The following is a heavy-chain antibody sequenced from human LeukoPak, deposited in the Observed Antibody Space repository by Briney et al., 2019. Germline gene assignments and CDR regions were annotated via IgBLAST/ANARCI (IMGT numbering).Heavy chain of an antibody. CDR1: GGSFSGYY. J-gene: IGHJ4*02. Sequence: PSETLSLTCAVYGGSFSGYYWSWIRQPPGKGLEWIGEINHSGSTNYNPSLKIRVTVSVATSKYQFSLKLSSVTAADTAVYYCARATGYSYGFRTIDFDYWGQGTLVTVSS. CDR3: ARATGYSYGFRTIDFDY. D-gene: IGHD5-18*01. V-gene: IGHV4-34*01. CDR2: INHSGST.